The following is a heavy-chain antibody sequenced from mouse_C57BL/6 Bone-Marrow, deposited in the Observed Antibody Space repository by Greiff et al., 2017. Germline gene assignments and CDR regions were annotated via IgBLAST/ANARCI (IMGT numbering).Heavy chain of an antibody. CDR1: GYTFTDYE. V-gene: IGHV1-15*01. J-gene: IGHJ4*01. Sequence: QVHVKQSGAELVRPGASVTLSCKASGYTFTDYEMHWVKQTPVHGLEWIGAIDPETGGTAYNQKFKGKAILTADKSSSTAYMELRSLTSEDSAVYYCTRFRCLAMDYWGQGTSVTVSS. CDR3: TRFRCLAMDY. CDR2: IDPETGGT.